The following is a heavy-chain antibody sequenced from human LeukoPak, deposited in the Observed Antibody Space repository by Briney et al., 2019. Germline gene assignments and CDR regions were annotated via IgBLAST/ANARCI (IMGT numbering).Heavy chain of an antibody. J-gene: IGHJ5*02. D-gene: IGHD3-10*01. CDR1: GDSVSRNSVA. V-gene: IGHV6-1*01. CDR2: TYYRSKWYK. CDR3: ARVEYFGSGSYRFDP. Sequence: SQTLSLTCAISGDSVSRNSVAWNWIRQSPSRGLEWLGRTYYRSKWYKEYAASVRSRITISPDTSKNQFSLQLNSVTPEDTAVCYCARVEYFGSGSYRFDPWGQGTLVTVSS.